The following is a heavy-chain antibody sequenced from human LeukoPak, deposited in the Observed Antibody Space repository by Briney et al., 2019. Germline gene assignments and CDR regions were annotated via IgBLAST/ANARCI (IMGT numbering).Heavy chain of an antibody. Sequence: ASVKVSCKASGYTFTGYYMHWVRQAPGQGLEWMGRINPNSGGTNYAQKFQGRVTMTRDTSISTAYMELSRLRSDDTAVYYCARDGISRTNWFDPWGQGTRVTVSS. J-gene: IGHJ5*02. CDR1: GYTFTGYY. CDR3: ARDGISRTNWFDP. D-gene: IGHD2-15*01. CDR2: INPNSGGT. V-gene: IGHV1-2*06.